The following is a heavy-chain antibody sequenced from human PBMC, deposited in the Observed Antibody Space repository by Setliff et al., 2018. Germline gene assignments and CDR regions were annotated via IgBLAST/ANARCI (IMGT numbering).Heavy chain of an antibody. J-gene: IGHJ6*03. CDR2: IKQDGSEI. D-gene: IGHD5-18*01. Sequence: GGSLRLSCAASGFTFSSCAMHWVRQAPGKGPEWLANIKQDGSEIYSVDSVKGRFSISRDNAKNSLYLQMNSLRAEDTAVYYCAKLVWLTTWYYMDVWGKGTTVTVSS. CDR3: AKLVWLTTWYYMDV. V-gene: IGHV3-7*03. CDR1: GFTFSSCA.